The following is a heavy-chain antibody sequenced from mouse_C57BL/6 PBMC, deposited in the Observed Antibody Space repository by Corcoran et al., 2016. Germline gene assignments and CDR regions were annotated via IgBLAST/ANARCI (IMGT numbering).Heavy chain of an antibody. V-gene: IGHV1-66*01. J-gene: IGHJ1*03. CDR2: IYPGSGNT. CDR3: ARGDYYGSSYYWYFDV. CDR1: GYSFTSYY. Sequence: GTELVKPGASVKISCKASGYSFTSYYIHWVKQRPGQGLEWIGWIYPGSGNTKYNEKFKGKATLTADTSSSTAYMQLSSLTSEESAVYYCARGDYYGSSYYWYFDVWGTGTTVTVSS. D-gene: IGHD1-1*01.